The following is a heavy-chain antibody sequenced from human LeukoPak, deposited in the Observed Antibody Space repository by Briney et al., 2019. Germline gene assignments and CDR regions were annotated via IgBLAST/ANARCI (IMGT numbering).Heavy chain of an antibody. V-gene: IGHV4-39*01. Sequence: PSETLFLTCNVLGGSIRSSNYYWGWIRQPPGKGLEWIGSIYYSGSTYYNPSLKGRITMYVDTSNNQFSLKLTSATATDTAVYYCARLFYYDSSGPPSWGQGTLVTVSS. CDR2: IYYSGST. J-gene: IGHJ5*02. D-gene: IGHD3-22*01. CDR1: GGSIRSSNYY. CDR3: ARLFYYDSSGPPS.